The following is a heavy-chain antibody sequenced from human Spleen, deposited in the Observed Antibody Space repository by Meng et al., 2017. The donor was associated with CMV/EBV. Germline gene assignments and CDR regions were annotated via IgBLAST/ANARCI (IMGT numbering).Heavy chain of an antibody. CDR3: ARDSFDFWSGYYHGLIDY. CDR2: ISAYNGNT. D-gene: IGHD3-3*01. J-gene: IGHJ4*02. CDR1: GYTFTSYG. Sequence: ASVKVSCKASGYTFTSYGISWVRQAPGQGLEWMGWISAYNGNTNYAQKLQGRVTMTTDTSTSTAYMELRSLRSDDTAVYYCARDSFDFWSGYYHGLIDYWGQGTLVTVSS. V-gene: IGHV1-18*01.